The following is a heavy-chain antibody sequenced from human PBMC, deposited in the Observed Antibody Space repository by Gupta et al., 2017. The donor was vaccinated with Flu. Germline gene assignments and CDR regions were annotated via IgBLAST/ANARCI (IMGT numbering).Heavy chain of an antibody. Sequence: QLRLQESGPGLVQPSETLSLNCSVSGVSINSGTYYWVWIRQTPEKGLEWLGTIFSGGRPDYHPSLRNRVAIGMDPSKNQISLSLASVTVADTAIYYCARRPLGSIPPPGLEYWFDPWGQGILVTVSS. CDR3: ARRPLGSIPPPGLEYWFDP. CDR1: GVSINSGTYY. D-gene: IGHD1-1*01. J-gene: IGHJ5*02. V-gene: IGHV4-39*01. CDR2: IFSGGRP.